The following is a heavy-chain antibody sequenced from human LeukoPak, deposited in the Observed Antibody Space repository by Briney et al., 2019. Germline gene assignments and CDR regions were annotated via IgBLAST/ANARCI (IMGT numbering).Heavy chain of an antibody. CDR2: IYYSGST. J-gene: IGHJ5*02. CDR3: ARGSDSGYDKIENWFDP. D-gene: IGHD5-12*01. V-gene: IGHV4-59*01. CDR1: GGSISSYY. Sequence: SETLSLTCTVSGGSISSYYWSWIRQPPGKGLEWIGYIYYSGSTNYNPSLKSRVTISVDTSKNQFSLKLSSATAADTAVYYCARGSDSGYDKIENWFDPWGQGTLVTVSS.